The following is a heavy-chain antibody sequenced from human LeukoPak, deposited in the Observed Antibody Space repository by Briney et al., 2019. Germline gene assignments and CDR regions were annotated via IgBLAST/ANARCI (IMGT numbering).Heavy chain of an antibody. CDR3: ARADRGYSYGYASGLNY. CDR2: IKQDGSEK. D-gene: IGHD5-18*01. V-gene: IGHV3-7*01. J-gene: IGHJ4*02. Sequence: GGSLRLSCAASGFTFSNYWMSWVRQAPGKGLEWVGNIKQDGSEKYYVDSVKGRFTISRDNARNSLYLQMNSLRAEDTAVYYCARADRGYSYGYASGLNYWGQGTLVTVSS. CDR1: GFTFSNYW.